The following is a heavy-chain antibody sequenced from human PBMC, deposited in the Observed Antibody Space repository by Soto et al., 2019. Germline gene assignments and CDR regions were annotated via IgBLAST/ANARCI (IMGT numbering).Heavy chain of an antibody. V-gene: IGHV3-23*01. Sequence: GGSLRLSCAASGFTFSSYAMSWVRQAPGKGLEWVSAISGSGGSTYYADSVKGRFTISRDNSKNTLYLQMNSLRAEDTAVYYCAKDGGSMVRGATDDYWGQGTLVTVSS. CDR2: ISGSGGST. CDR1: GFTFSSYA. J-gene: IGHJ4*02. CDR3: AKDGGSMVRGATDDY. D-gene: IGHD3-10*01.